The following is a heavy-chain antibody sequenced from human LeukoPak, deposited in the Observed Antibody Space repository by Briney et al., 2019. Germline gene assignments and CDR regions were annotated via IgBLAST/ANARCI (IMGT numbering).Heavy chain of an antibody. D-gene: IGHD6-19*01. V-gene: IGHV4-39*01. CDR2: IYYSGST. CDR1: GGSISSSSYY. Sequence: PSETLSLTCTVSGGSISSSSYYWGWIRQPPGKGLEWIGSIYYSGSTYYNPSLKSRVTISVDTSKNQFSLKLSSVTAAGTAVYYCARLRYSSGWFFYWGQGTLVTVSS. J-gene: IGHJ4*02. CDR3: ARLRYSSGWFFY.